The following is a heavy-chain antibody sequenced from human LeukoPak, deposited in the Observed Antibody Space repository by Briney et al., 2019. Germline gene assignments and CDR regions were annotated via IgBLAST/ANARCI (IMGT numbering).Heavy chain of an antibody. CDR1: GFTFSIYW. D-gene: IGHD5-24*01. J-gene: IGHJ4*02. CDR3: ARGTNGYNYSYLDQ. V-gene: IGHV3-74*03. Sequence: GGSLRLSCAASGFTFSIYWMYWVRQVPGKGLVWVSRINPDGTTTAYADSVKSRFTISRDNAKNTLYLQINSLRAEDTAIYYCARGTNGYNYSYLDQWGQGTLVTVSS. CDR2: INPDGTTT.